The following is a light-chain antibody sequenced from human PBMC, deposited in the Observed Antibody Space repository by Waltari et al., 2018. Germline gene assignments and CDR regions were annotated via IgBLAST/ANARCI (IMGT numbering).Light chain of an antibody. J-gene: IGKJ1*01. CDR3: QQYRDWPRT. V-gene: IGKV3-15*01. Sequence: EIVMTQSPATLSVSPGESATLSCRASQSIGSNLAWYQQTPGQAPRLLIYDATTRDTDIAARFSGSGSGTEFTLTISSLQSEDFAVYFCQQYRDWPRTFGHGTKVETK. CDR2: DAT. CDR1: QSIGSN.